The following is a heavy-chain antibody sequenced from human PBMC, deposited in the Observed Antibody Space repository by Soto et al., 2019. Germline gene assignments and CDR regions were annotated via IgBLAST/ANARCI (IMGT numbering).Heavy chain of an antibody. D-gene: IGHD3-3*01. CDR3: ARRGDFWSGYPIFDI. Sequence: SVQVSCKASGGTFSSYAISWVRQAPGQGLEWMGGIIPIFGTANYAQKFQGRVTITADKSTSTAYMERSSLRSEDTAVYYCARRGDFWSGYPIFDIWGQGTMVTVSS. CDR2: IIPIFGTA. J-gene: IGHJ3*02. CDR1: GGTFSSYA. V-gene: IGHV1-69*06.